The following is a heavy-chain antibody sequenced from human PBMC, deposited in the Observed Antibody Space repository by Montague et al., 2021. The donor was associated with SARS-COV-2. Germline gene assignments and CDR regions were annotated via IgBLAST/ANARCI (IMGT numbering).Heavy chain of an antibody. Sequence: SETLSLTCSVSGVSVNSGSQYWSWIRRPPGKGLEWIGYVYYSGTTKYXPSLQSRVSISLDTSNNQFSLSLRSVTSADSAVYFCAREARGYSYGVFPGFDYWGLGVLVTVSS. J-gene: IGHJ4*02. CDR1: GVSVNSGSQY. D-gene: IGHD5-18*01. CDR3: AREARGYSYGVFPGFDY. CDR2: VYYSGTT. V-gene: IGHV4-61*01.